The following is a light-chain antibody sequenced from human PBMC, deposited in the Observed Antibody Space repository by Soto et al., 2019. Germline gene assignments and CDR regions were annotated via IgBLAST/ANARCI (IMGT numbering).Light chain of an antibody. CDR1: QPISTW. CDR2: AAS. CDR3: QQANNFPPWT. V-gene: IGKV1-12*01. J-gene: IGKJ1*01. Sequence: DIPMTQSPSSVSASVGDRVTITCRASQPISTWLAWYQQKPGKSPKRLIYAASILQSEAPSRFSGSGPWTEFTLTISTLQAEDFATYYCQQANNFPPWTFGRGTKVEIK.